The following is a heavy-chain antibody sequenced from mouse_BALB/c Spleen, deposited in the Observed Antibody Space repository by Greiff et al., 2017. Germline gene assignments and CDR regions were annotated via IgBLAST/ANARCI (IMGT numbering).Heavy chain of an antibody. Sequence: QVQLQQSGAELAKPGASVKMSCKASGYTFTSYWMHWVKQRPGQGLEWIGYINPSTGYTEYNQKFKDKATLTADKSSSTAYMQLSSLTSEDSAVYYCARILYGYDDAYAMDYWGQGTSVTVSS. CDR3: ARILYGYDDAYAMDY. CDR1: GYTFTSYW. CDR2: INPSTGYT. V-gene: IGHV1-7*01. J-gene: IGHJ4*01. D-gene: IGHD2-2*01.